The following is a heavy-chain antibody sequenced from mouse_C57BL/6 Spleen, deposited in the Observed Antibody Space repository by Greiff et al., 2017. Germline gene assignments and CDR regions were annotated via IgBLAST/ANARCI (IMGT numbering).Heavy chain of an antibody. V-gene: IGHV3-6*01. J-gene: IGHJ1*03. D-gene: IGHD2-1*01. Sequence: EVQVVESGPGLVKPSQSLSLTCSVTGYSITSGYYWNWIRQFPGNKLEWMGYISYDGSNNYNPSLKNRISITRDTSKNQFFLKLNSVTTEDTATYYCARGGNYWYFDVWGTGTTVTVSS. CDR3: ARGGNYWYFDV. CDR1: GYSITSGYY. CDR2: ISYDGSN.